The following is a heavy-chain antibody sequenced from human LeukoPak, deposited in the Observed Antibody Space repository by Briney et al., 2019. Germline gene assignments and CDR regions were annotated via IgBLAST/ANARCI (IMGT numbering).Heavy chain of an antibody. D-gene: IGHD6-6*01. CDR2: INPSGGST. CDR1: GYVFTSHY. V-gene: IGHV1-46*01. Sequence: ASVKVSCKASGYVFTSHYIHWMRQAPGPGLEWMGMINPSGGSTSYAQKFQDRVTMTRDTSTSTVYLELSSLRSEDTAVYYCARAYSTSSPFDYWGQGTLVTVSS. J-gene: IGHJ4*02. CDR3: ARAYSTSSPFDY.